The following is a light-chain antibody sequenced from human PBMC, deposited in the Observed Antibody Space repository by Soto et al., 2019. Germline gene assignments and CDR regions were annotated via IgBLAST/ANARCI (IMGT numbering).Light chain of an antibody. J-gene: IGLJ1*01. CDR2: EVS. CDR3: SSYTSSSTHYV. V-gene: IGLV2-14*01. Sequence: QSALTQPASVSGSPGQSITISCTGTSSDVGGYNYVSWYQQHPGKAPKLMIYEVSNRPSGVSNRFSGSKSGNTVSLTISGLQAEDEADYYCSSYTSSSTHYVFGTGTKV. CDR1: SSDVGGYNY.